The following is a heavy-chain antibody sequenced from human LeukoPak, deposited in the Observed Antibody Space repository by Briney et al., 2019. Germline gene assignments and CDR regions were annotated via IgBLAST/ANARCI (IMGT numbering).Heavy chain of an antibody. CDR2: ISGSGGDT. D-gene: IGHD6-13*01. V-gene: IGHV3-23*01. Sequence: GGSLRLSCAASGFTFDDYGMSWVRQAPGKGLEWVSGISGSGGDTWYPDSVKGRFTISRDNSRNTLFLQMNSLRVEDTAMYYCAKDAAGPEYWGQGTLVTVSS. CDR3: AKDAAGPEY. J-gene: IGHJ4*02. CDR1: GFTFDDYG.